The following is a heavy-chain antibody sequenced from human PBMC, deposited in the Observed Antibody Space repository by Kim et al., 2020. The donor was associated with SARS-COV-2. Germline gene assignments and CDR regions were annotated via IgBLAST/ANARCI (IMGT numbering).Heavy chain of an antibody. CDR1: GGSISSSSYY. Sequence: SETLSLTCTVSGGSISSSSYYWGWIRQPPGKGLEWIGSIYYSGSTYYNPSLKSRVTISVDTSKNQFSLKLSSVTAADTAVYYCARPMEGFYGSGSYQKGGRDYWGQGTLVTVSS. D-gene: IGHD3-10*01. CDR3: ARPMEGFYGSGSYQKGGRDY. J-gene: IGHJ4*02. V-gene: IGHV4-39*01. CDR2: IYYSGST.